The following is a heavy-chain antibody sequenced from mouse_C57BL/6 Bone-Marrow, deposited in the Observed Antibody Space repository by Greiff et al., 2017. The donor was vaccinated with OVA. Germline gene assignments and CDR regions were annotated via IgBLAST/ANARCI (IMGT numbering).Heavy chain of an antibody. V-gene: IGHV1-50*01. D-gene: IGHD1-1*01. CDR3: AREDYYGSSPYGCFDV. J-gene: IGHJ1*01. Sequence: VQLQQPGAELVKPGASVKLSCKASGYTFTSYWMQWVKQRPGQGLEWIGEIDPSASYTNYNQKFKGKATLTVDTSSRTAYMQLSSLTSDDSAIYYCAREDYYGSSPYGCFDVWGSGTTVTVSS. CDR1: GYTFTSYW. CDR2: IDPSASYT.